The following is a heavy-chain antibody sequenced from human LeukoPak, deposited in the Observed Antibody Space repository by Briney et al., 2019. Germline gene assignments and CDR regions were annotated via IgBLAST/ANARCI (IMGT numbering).Heavy chain of an antibody. Sequence: SETLSLTCTVSGGSVGSAGYYWSWIRQPPGGGLEWIGYIYYIRNTNYNPSLKSRVTMSLDPSKNQFSLKLNSVTAVDTAVYYCARTQSQSGSYRYYFGYWGQGTLVTVSS. CDR2: IYYIRNT. D-gene: IGHD1-26*01. V-gene: IGHV4-61*08. J-gene: IGHJ4*02. CDR3: ARTQSQSGSYRYYFGY. CDR1: GGSVGSAGYY.